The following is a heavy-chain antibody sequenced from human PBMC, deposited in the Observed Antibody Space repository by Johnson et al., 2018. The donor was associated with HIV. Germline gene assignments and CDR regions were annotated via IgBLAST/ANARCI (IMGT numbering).Heavy chain of an antibody. CDR1: GFTFSSYA. J-gene: IGHJ3*01. Sequence: QMQLVESGGGVVQPGRSLRLSCAASGFTFSSYAMHWVRQAPGKGLEWVAVISYDGSNKYYADSVKGRFTISRDNSKNTLYLQMNSLRVEDTAVYYCARDGESQQLPLGDAFDFWGQGTMVTDSS. V-gene: IGHV3-30*14. D-gene: IGHD6-13*01. CDR3: ARDGESQQLPLGDAFDF. CDR2: ISYDGSNK.